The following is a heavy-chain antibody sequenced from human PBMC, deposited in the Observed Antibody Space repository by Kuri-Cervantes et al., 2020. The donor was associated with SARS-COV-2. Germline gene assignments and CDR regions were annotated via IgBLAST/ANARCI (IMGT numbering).Heavy chain of an antibody. CDR2: IKQDGSEK. CDR3: TPAVANLDY. V-gene: IGHV3-7*03. CDR1: GFTFSSYS. D-gene: IGHD6-19*01. J-gene: IGHJ4*02. Sequence: LSLTCAASGFTFSSYSMNWVRQAPGKGLEWVANIKQDGSEKYYVDSVKGRFTISRDNAKNSLYLQMNSLKTEDTAVYYCTPAVANLDYWGQGTLVTVSS.